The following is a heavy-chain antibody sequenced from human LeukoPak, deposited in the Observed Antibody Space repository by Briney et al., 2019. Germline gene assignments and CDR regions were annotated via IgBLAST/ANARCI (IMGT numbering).Heavy chain of an antibody. D-gene: IGHD6-19*01. CDR1: GGSMTSYY. J-gene: IGHJ3*01. V-gene: IGHV4-59*01. Sequence: PSETLSLTCIVSGGSMTSYYWSWIRQPPGKGLEWIGYIYYNGVINYSPSLQSRVTISVDTSKNQFSLKLTSVTAADTAAYYCARLDRISGWYGRDAIDVWGQGTMVTVSS. CDR3: ARLDRISGWYGRDAIDV. CDR2: IYYNGVI.